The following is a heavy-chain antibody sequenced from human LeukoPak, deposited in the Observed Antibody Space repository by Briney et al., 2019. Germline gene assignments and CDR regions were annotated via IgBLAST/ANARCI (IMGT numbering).Heavy chain of an antibody. V-gene: IGHV1-69*06. CDR1: GGTFSSYA. J-gene: IGHJ6*03. Sequence: ASVKVSCKASGGTFSSYAISWVRQAPGQGLEWMGGIILIFGTANYAQKFQGRVTITADKSTSTAYMELSSLRSEDTAVYYCARDGVVRYSSGWTAKSYYYYMDVWGKGTTVTVSS. CDR3: ARDGVVRYSSGWTAKSYYYYMDV. CDR2: IILIFGTA. D-gene: IGHD6-19*01.